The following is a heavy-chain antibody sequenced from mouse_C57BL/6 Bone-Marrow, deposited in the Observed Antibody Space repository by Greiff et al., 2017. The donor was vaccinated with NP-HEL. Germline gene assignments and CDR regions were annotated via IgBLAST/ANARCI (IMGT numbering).Heavy chain of an antibody. V-gene: IGHV1-72*01. CDR1: GYTFTSYW. CDR3: ARLNSNSPYYAMDY. CDR2: IDPNSGGT. Sequence: QVQLQQPGAELVKPGASVKLSCKASGYTFTSYWMHWVKQRPGRGLEWIGRIDPNSGGTKFNEKFKSKATLTVDKPSSTAYMQLSSLTSEDSAVYYCARLNSNSPYYAMDYWGQGTSVTVSS. J-gene: IGHJ4*01. D-gene: IGHD2-5*01.